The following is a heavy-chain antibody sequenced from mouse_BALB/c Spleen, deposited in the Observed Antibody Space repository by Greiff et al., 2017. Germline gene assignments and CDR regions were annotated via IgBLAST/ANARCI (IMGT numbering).Heavy chain of an antibody. J-gene: IGHJ4*01. CDR1: GFTFSSYA. CDR2: ISSGGSYT. D-gene: IGHD2-3*01. Sequence: DVKLVESGGGLVKPGGSLKLSCAASGFTFSSYAMSWVRQSPEKRLEWVAEISSGGSYTYYPDTVTGRFTISRDNAKNTLYLEMSSLRSEDTAMYYCARGVPRWDAMDDWGQGTSVTVSS. CDR3: ARGVPRWDAMDD. V-gene: IGHV5-9-4*01.